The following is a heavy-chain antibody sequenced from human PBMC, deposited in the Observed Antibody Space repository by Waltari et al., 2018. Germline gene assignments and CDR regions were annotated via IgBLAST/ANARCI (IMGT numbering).Heavy chain of an antibody. CDR2: VDSEDGET. V-gene: IGHV1-69-2*01. Sequence: EVQLVQSGAEVKKPGATVKISCKFPGYTFTDYYMHWVQQAPGKGLEWMGLVDSEDGETIYAEKFQGRVTITADTSTDTAYMELSSLRSEDTAVYYCATYPTIFGHDTNQSGDYWGQGTLVTVSS. CDR3: ATYPTIFGHDTNQSGDY. D-gene: IGHD3-3*01. CDR1: GYTFTDYY. J-gene: IGHJ4*02.